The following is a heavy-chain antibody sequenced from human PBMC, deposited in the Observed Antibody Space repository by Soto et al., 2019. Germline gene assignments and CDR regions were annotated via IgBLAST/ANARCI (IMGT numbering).Heavy chain of an antibody. D-gene: IGHD4-17*01. CDR1: GYTFTSYA. CDR3: ARHLRDDYGDDRALDI. Sequence: ASVKVSCKASGYTFTSYAMHWVRQAPGQRLEWMGWINAGNGNTKYSQKFQGRVTITRDTSASTAYMELSSLRSEDTAVYYCARHLRDDYGDDRALDIWGQGTMVTVSS. CDR2: INAGNGNT. J-gene: IGHJ3*02. V-gene: IGHV1-3*01.